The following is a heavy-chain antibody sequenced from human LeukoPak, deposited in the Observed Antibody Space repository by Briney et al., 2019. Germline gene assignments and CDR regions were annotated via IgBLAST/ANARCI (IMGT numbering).Heavy chain of an antibody. CDR3: ARDLAVAGTNWFDP. V-gene: IGHV3-30*04. CDR1: GLTFSSYA. CDR2: ISYDGSNK. Sequence: QPGGSLRLSCAASGLTFSSYAMHWVRQAPGKGLEWVAVISYDGSNKYYADSVKGRFTISRDNSKNTLYLQMNSLRAEDTAVYYCARDLAVAGTNWFDPWGQGTLVTVSS. J-gene: IGHJ5*02. D-gene: IGHD6-19*01.